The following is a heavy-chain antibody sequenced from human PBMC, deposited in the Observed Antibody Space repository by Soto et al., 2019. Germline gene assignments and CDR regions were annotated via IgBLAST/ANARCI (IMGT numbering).Heavy chain of an antibody. Sequence: GASVKVSCKASGGTFSSYAISWVRQAPGQGLEWMGGIIPIFGTANYAQKFQGRVTITADESTSTAYMELSSLRSEDTAVYYCARAPSRITMVRGFSNFDYWGQGTLVTVSS. J-gene: IGHJ4*02. D-gene: IGHD3-10*01. V-gene: IGHV1-69*13. CDR2: IIPIFGTA. CDR3: ARAPSRITMVRGFSNFDY. CDR1: GGTFSSYA.